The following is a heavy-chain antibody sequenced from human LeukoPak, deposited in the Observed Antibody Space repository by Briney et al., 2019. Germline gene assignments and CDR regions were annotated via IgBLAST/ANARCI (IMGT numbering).Heavy chain of an antibody. Sequence: SETLSLTCTVSGASISGNYWSWIRQPPGQGLEWIAYIHSSGYTNYNPSLKGQVTISVDTSNNQFSLKVTSVTAADTAMYYCTKRQGPTSGSYDYFDPWGQGALVTVSS. CDR1: GASISGNY. V-gene: IGHV4-4*09. CDR2: IHSSGYT. J-gene: IGHJ5*02. CDR3: TKRQGPTSGSYDYFDP. D-gene: IGHD1-26*01.